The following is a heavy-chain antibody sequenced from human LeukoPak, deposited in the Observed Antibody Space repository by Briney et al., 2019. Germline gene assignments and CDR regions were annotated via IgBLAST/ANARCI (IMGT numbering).Heavy chain of an antibody. J-gene: IGHJ4*02. CDR3: ARDYIGGWNDY. D-gene: IGHD3-16*01. CDR2: IREDGNEE. Sequence: PGGSLRLSCAASGFTFSSYGMSWVRQAPGKRLECVAKIREDGNEEFYVDSVKGRFTISRDNAKNSLYLQMDSLRVEDTAVYFCARDYIGGWNDYWGQGTLVTVSS. V-gene: IGHV3-7*01. CDR1: GFTFSSYG.